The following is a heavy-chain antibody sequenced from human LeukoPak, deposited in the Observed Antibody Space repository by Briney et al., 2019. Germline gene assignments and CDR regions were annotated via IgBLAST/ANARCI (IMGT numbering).Heavy chain of an antibody. V-gene: IGHV4-59*01. CDR2: MYYSGNT. CDR1: GGSISSSY. Sequence: SETLSLTCTVSGGSISSSYCNWIRQPPGKGLEWIGYMYYSGNTNYNPSLKSRLTTSLDTSKNQFSLKLSSVTAADTAVYYCARGKYYFDYWGQGTLVTVSS. CDR3: ARGKYYFDY. J-gene: IGHJ4*02.